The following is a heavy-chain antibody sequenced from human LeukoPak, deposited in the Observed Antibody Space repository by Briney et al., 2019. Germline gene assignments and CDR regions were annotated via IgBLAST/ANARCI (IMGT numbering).Heavy chain of an antibody. CDR1: GFTFSSYW. CDR3: ARESVGYTESY. Sequence: GGSLSLSCAASGFTFSSYWMSWVRQAPGKGLEWVANIKQDGSNKYYVDSVKGRFTISRDNAKNSLYLQMNSLRAEDTAVYYCARESVGYTESYWGQGTLVTVSS. D-gene: IGHD1-1*01. V-gene: IGHV3-7*01. J-gene: IGHJ4*02. CDR2: IKQDGSNK.